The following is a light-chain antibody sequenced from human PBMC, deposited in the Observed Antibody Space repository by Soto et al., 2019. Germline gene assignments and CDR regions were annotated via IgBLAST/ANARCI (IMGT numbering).Light chain of an antibody. CDR2: AAS. Sequence: IQMTQSPSSLSASVGDRLSITCRASQVITNDLGWYQQKPGKAPKRLIYAASTLQSGVPSRFSGSGSGIEFTLTISSLQPEDVATYYCLQLNTYPWTFGQGTKVEIK. J-gene: IGKJ1*01. CDR3: LQLNTYPWT. V-gene: IGKV1-17*01. CDR1: QVITND.